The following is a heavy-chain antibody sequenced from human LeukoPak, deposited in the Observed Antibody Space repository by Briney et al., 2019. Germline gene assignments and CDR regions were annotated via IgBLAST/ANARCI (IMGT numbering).Heavy chain of an antibody. CDR2: IYPGDSDT. Sequence: GESLKISCKGSGYSFTSYWIGWVRQMPGKGLEWMGIIYPGDSDTRYSPSFQGQVTVSADKSINTAYLQWSSLKASDTAMYYCAGHPAGVVDYFDYWGQGTLVTVSS. CDR1: GYSFTSYW. J-gene: IGHJ4*02. V-gene: IGHV5-51*01. D-gene: IGHD2-15*01. CDR3: AGHPAGVVDYFDY.